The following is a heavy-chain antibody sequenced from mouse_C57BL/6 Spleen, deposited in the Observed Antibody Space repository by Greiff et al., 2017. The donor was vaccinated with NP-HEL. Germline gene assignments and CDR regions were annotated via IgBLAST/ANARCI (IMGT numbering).Heavy chain of an antibody. D-gene: IGHD1-1*01. CDR2: INPGSGGT. CDR3: ARRGYYYGSDY. CDR1: GYAFTNYL. J-gene: IGHJ2*01. V-gene: IGHV1-54*01. Sequence: QVQLQQSGAELVRPGTSVKVSCKASGYAFTNYLIEWVQQRPGQGLEWIGVINPGSGGTNYNEKFKGKATLTADKSSSTAYMQLSSLTSEDSAVYFCARRGYYYGSDYWGQGTTLTVSS.